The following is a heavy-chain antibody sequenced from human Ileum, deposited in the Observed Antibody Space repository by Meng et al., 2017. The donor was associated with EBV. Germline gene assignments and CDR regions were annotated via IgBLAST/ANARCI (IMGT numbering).Heavy chain of an antibody. D-gene: IGHD6-13*01. CDR2: IYGQGDK. Sequence: QITLKESAPTVVKPTHTLTLTCTFSGFSLSTSGVGVGWIRQPPGKALEWLAMIYGQGDKHYSPSLTSRLTITKDTSKNQVVLTMTNMDSVDTATYYCALRPRQLLRGWFDSWGQGALVTVSS. V-gene: IGHV2-5*01. CDR1: GFSLSTSGVG. J-gene: IGHJ5*01. CDR3: ALRPRQLLRGWFDS.